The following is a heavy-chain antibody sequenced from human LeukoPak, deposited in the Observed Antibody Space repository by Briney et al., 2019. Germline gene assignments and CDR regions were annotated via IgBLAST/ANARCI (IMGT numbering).Heavy chain of an antibody. CDR3: ATVTDPRYNYFDP. CDR2: ISTSGST. Sequence: SETLSLTCTVSGASISNYHWSWIRQPAGKGLEWIGRISTSGSTNYNPSLRSRVTMSVDTSKNQFSLRLTSLTAADTAVYYCATVTDPRYNYFDPWGQGTLVTVSS. CDR1: GASISNYH. V-gene: IGHV4-4*07. D-gene: IGHD2-21*02. J-gene: IGHJ5*02.